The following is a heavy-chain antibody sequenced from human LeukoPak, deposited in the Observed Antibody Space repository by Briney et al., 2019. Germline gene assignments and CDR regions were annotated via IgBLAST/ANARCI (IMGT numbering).Heavy chain of an antibody. CDR1: GGTFSSYA. CDR2: IIPIFGTA. Sequence: SVKVSCKASGGTFSSYAISWVRQAPGQGLEWMGGIIPIFGTANYAQKFQGRVTITTDESTSTAYMELSSLRSEDTAVYYCARERADCRSTSCYHYFDYWGQGTLVTVSS. D-gene: IGHD2-2*01. CDR3: ARERADCRSTSCYHYFDY. V-gene: IGHV1-69*05. J-gene: IGHJ4*02.